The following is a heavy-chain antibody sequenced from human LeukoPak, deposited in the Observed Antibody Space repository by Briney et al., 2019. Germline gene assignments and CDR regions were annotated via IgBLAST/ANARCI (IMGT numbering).Heavy chain of an antibody. V-gene: IGHV3-30-3*01. Sequence: GGSLRLSCAASGFTFSSYAMHWVRQAPGKGLGWVAVISYDGSNKYYADSVKGRFTIFRDNSKNTLYLQMNSLRAEDTAVYYCARDFRPRYYYDSSGYWSWFDPWGQGTLVTVSS. CDR2: ISYDGSNK. CDR3: ARDFRPRYYYDSSGYWSWFDP. D-gene: IGHD3-22*01. CDR1: GFTFSSYA. J-gene: IGHJ5*02.